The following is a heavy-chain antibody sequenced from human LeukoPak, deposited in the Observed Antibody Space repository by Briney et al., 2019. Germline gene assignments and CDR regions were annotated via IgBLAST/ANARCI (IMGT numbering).Heavy chain of an antibody. CDR1: GFTFSSYP. Sequence: GRSLRLSCAASGFTFSSYPMHWVRQAPGKGLEYVSAISSNGGSTYYANSVKGRFTISRDNSKNTLFLQMGSLRADDMAVYYCARNPTGYGSSFYFDYWGQGTLVTVSS. CDR2: ISSNGGST. V-gene: IGHV3-64*01. CDR3: ARNPTGYGSSFYFDY. J-gene: IGHJ4*02. D-gene: IGHD6-13*01.